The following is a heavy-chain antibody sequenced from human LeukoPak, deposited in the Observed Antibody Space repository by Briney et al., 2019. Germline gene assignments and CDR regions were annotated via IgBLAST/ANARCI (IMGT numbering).Heavy chain of an antibody. J-gene: IGHJ4*02. CDR1: GGSISRGDYY. V-gene: IGHV4-30-4*08. Sequence: SQTLSLTCTVSGGSISRGDYYWGWIRQPPGKGLEWIGYIYYSGSTYYNPSLKSRVTISVDTSKNQFSLKLSSVTAADTAVYYCARTVVVVVPAAMVFGYWGQGTLVTVSS. D-gene: IGHD2-2*01. CDR2: IYYSGST. CDR3: ARTVVVVVPAAMVFGY.